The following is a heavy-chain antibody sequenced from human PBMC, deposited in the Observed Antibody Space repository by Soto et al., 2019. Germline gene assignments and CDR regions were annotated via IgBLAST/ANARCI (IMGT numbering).Heavy chain of an antibody. CDR1: GGTFKMYA. Sequence: QVQLVQSGPEVKKPGSAVKVSCKASGGTFKMYAMNWVRQAPGQGLEWMGGTIPALDKTNYAQKFQGRLMITVDESTGTAYMDLSSLRSDDTAVYYCARSIGSGGVIGGFDYWGQGTMVTVSS. CDR2: TIPALDKT. D-gene: IGHD3-16*02. CDR3: ARSIGSGGVIGGFDY. J-gene: IGHJ4*02. V-gene: IGHV1-69*01.